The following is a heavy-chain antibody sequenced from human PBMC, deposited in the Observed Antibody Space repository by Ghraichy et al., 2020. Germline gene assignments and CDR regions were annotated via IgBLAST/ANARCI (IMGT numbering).Heavy chain of an antibody. CDR1: GFTLSYYF. D-gene: IGHD5-12*01. CDR2: IDGDNIT. Sequence: GESLNISCAASGFTLSYYFMHWVRQAPGKGLEWVSHIDGDNITGYADAVKGRFTMSRDNAKNTLYLQMNSLRAEDTAVYYCTTIVATDPWDYWGQGTLVTVSS. J-gene: IGHJ4*02. CDR3: TTIVATDPWDY. V-gene: IGHV3-74*01.